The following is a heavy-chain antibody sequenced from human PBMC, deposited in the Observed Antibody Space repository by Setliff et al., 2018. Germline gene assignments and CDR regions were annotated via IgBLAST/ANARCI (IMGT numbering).Heavy chain of an antibody. J-gene: IGHJ6*02. D-gene: IGHD3-10*01. V-gene: IGHV3-7*01. CDR1: GFTFSRYW. CDR2: IKQDGSEK. CDR3: ARDHVYGSQYYYYYYGMDV. Sequence: LRLSCAASGFTFSRYWMSWVRQAPGKGLKWVANIKQDGSEKYYVDSVKGRFTISRDNAKNSLYLQMNSLRAEDTAVYYCARDHVYGSQYYYYYYGMDVWGQGTTVTVSS.